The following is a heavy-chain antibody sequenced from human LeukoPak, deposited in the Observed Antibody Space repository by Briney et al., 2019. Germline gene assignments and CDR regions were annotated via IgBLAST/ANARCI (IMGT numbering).Heavy chain of an antibody. V-gene: IGHV1-2*02. CDR2: INPNSGGT. CDR3: ARNDYGDYGGYYMDV. D-gene: IGHD4-17*01. CDR1: GYTFTSYA. Sequence: ASVKVSCKASGYTFTSYAMHWVRQAPGQGLEWMGWINPNSGGTNYAQKFQGRVTMTRDTSISTAYMELSRLRSDDTAVYYCARNDYGDYGGYYMDVWGKGTTVTVSS. J-gene: IGHJ6*03.